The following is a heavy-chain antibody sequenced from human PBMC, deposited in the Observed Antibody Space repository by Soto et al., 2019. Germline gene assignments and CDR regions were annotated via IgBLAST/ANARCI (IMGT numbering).Heavy chain of an antibody. CDR2: INAGNGNT. CDR3: ASPKGGRVGDAFDI. D-gene: IGHD1-26*01. Sequence: QVQLVQSGAEEKKPGASVKVSCKASGYTFTSYAMHWLRQAPGQRLEWMGWINAGNGNTKYSQKFQGRVTITRDTSASTAYMELSSLRSEDTAVYYCASPKGGRVGDAFDIWGQGTMVTVSS. J-gene: IGHJ3*02. CDR1: GYTFTSYA. V-gene: IGHV1-3*05.